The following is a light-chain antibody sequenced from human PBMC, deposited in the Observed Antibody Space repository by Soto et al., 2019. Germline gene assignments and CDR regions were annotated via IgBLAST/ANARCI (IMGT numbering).Light chain of an antibody. V-gene: IGLV2-23*01. CDR2: EGS. Sequence: QSALTQPASVSGSPGQSIAISCTGTSSDVGSYNLVSWYQQHPGKAPKVMIYEGSKRPSGVSNRFSGPKSGNTASLTISGLQAEDEADYYCCSYAGSSTYVFGTGTKLTVL. J-gene: IGLJ1*01. CDR3: CSYAGSSTYV. CDR1: SSDVGSYNL.